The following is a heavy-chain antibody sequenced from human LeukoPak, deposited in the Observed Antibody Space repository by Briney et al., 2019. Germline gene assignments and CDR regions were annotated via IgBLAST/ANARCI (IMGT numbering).Heavy chain of an antibody. CDR2: INPNSGGT. D-gene: IGHD3-22*01. Sequence: ASVKVSCKASGYTYNGYYMHWVRQAPGQGLEWMGWINPNSGGTNYAQKFQGRVTMTRDTSISTAFMELSRLTSDDTAVYYCARVKTMIIVVSLFDYWGQGTLVTVSS. CDR1: GYTYNGYY. V-gene: IGHV1-2*02. J-gene: IGHJ4*02. CDR3: ARVKTMIIVVSLFDY.